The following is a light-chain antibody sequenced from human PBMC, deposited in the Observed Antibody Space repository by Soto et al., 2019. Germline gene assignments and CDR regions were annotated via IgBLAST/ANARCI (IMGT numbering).Light chain of an antibody. Sequence: EIVLTQFPGTLSLSPGERATLSCWASESVSSSYLAWYQQRPGQPPRLLIYGASSRATGIPDRFSGSGSGTDFTLSISRLEPEDFAMYYCQQYSASPRTFGQGTKLEIK. V-gene: IGKV3-20*01. CDR2: GAS. CDR1: ESVSSSY. CDR3: QQYSASPRT. J-gene: IGKJ2*01.